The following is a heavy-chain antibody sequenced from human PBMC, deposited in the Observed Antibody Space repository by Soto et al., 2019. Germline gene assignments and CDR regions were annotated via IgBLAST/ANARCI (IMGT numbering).Heavy chain of an antibody. Sequence: GGSLRLSCAASGFTFSNAWMSWVRQAPGKGLEWVGRIKSKTDGGTTDYAAPVKGRFTISRDDSKNTLYLQMNSLKTEDTAVNYCTTDPSRYCSSTSCYGAAFDIWGQGTMVTVSS. CDR3: TTDPSRYCSSTSCYGAAFDI. CDR2: IKSKTDGGTT. V-gene: IGHV3-15*01. CDR1: GFTFSNAW. D-gene: IGHD2-2*01. J-gene: IGHJ3*02.